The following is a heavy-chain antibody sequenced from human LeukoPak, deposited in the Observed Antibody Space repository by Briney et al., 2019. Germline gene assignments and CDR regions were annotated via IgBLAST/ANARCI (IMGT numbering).Heavy chain of an antibody. J-gene: IGHJ4*02. V-gene: IGHV4-61*01. Sequence: PSETLSLTCTVSGGSVSSGSYYWSWTRQPPGKGLEWIGYIYYSGSTNYNPSLKSRVTISVDTSKNQFSLKLSSVTAADTAVYYCASGDYYYDSSGYYYALGYWGQGTLVTVSS. D-gene: IGHD3-22*01. CDR3: ASGDYYYDSSGYYYALGY. CDR2: IYYSGST. CDR1: GGSVSSGSYY.